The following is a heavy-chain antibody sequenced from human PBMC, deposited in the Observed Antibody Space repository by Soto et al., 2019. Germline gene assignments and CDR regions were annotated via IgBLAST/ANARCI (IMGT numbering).Heavy chain of an antibody. CDR1: GASITSDY. Sequence: QVHLQESGPGLIEPSETLSLTCTVSGASITSDYWNWVRQSPGKGLEWIGDIYHSGYTKYNPSLESRVTISVDPSKNQFSLRLTSVTAADTAVYYCARERSIFGVVTFDSWGQGTLVTVSS. J-gene: IGHJ4*02. CDR3: ARERSIFGVVTFDS. D-gene: IGHD3-3*01. CDR2: IYHSGYT. V-gene: IGHV4-59*01.